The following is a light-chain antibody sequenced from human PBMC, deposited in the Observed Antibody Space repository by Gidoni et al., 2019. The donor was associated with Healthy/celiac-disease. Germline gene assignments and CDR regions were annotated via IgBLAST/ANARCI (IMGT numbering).Light chain of an antibody. V-gene: IGLV1-40*01. CDR3: QSYDSSLSGVV. J-gene: IGLJ2*01. CDR2: GNS. Sequence: TTPSKQSSSNIGAGHDVHWYQQLPGTAPKLLIYGNSNRPSGVPDRFSGSKSGTSASLAITGLQAEDEADYYCQSYDSSLSGVVFGGGTKLTVL. CDR1: SSNIGAGHD.